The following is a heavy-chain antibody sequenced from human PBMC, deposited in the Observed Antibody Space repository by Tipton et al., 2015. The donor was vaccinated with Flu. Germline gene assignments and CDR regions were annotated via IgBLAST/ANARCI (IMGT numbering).Heavy chain of an antibody. J-gene: IGHJ6*02. CDR2: ISSSGSTI. CDR3: ARAEGERWILARYGMDV. CDR1: GFTFSSYE. Sequence: SLRLSCAASGFTFSSYEMNWVRQAPGKGLEWVSYISSSGSTIYYADSVKGRFTISRDNAKNSLYLQMNSLRAEDTAVYYCARAEGERWILARYGMDVWGQGTTVTVSS. V-gene: IGHV3-48*03. D-gene: IGHD5-24*01.